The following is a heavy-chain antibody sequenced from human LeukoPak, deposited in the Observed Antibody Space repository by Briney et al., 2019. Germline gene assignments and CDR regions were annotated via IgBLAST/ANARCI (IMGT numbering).Heavy chain of an antibody. CDR3: ARTLAAAGTFYFDY. CDR1: GGSISSGGYY. Sequence: MASQTLSLTCTVSGGSISSGGYYWSWIRQHPGKGLEWIGYIYYSGSTYYNPSLKSRVTISVDTSKNQFSLKLSSVTAADTAVYYCARTLAAAGTFYFDYWGQGTLVTVSS. J-gene: IGHJ4*02. D-gene: IGHD6-13*01. CDR2: IYYSGST. V-gene: IGHV4-31*03.